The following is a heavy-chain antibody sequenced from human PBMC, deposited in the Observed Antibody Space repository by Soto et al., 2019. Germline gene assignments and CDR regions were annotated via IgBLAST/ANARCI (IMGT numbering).Heavy chain of an antibody. CDR2: IYTSGST. CDR3: ARACSSNSCYDVFDY. Sequence: PSETLSLTCTVSGGSISSYYWSWIRQPAGKGLEWIGRIYTSGSTNYNPSLKSRVTMSVDTSKNQFSLKLSSVTAADTAVYYCARACSSNSCYDVFDYSGQGTLVIGSS. D-gene: IGHD2-2*01. V-gene: IGHV4-4*07. J-gene: IGHJ4*02. CDR1: GGSISSYY.